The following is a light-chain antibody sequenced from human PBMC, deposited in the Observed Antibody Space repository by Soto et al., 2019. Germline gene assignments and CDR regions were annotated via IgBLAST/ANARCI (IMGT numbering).Light chain of an antibody. CDR3: QQYSSLPHT. CDR1: QSVSNRF. CDR2: GVS. Sequence: ESVLTQSPGTLSLSPGERATLSCRASQSVSNRFFAWYQQKPGQAPRLLIYGVSSRATGIPGRFSGSGSGTDFTLTISRLEPEDFVVYYCQQYSSLPHTFGQGTKLEVK. J-gene: IGKJ2*01. V-gene: IGKV3-20*01.